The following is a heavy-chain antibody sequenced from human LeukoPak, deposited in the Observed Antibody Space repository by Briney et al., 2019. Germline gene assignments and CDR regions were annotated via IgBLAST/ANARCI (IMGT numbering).Heavy chain of an antibody. D-gene: IGHD4-17*01. Sequence: GGSLRLSCAASGFTFSSYAMSWVRQAPGKGLECVSGISGNGGNTYYADSVKGRFTISRDNSKNTLYLQMNSLSAGDTAVYYCARETVTTPNYYYYMDAWGRGATVTVSS. CDR1: GFTFSSYA. CDR2: ISGNGGNT. J-gene: IGHJ6*03. V-gene: IGHV3-23*01. CDR3: ARETVTTPNYYYYMDA.